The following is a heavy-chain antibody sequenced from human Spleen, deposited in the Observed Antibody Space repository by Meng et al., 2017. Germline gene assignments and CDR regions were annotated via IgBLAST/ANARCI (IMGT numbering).Heavy chain of an antibody. J-gene: IGHJ4*02. V-gene: IGHV4-61*02. D-gene: IGHD3-22*01. CDR1: GGSISSGSFY. CDR3: ARDRHSRGYWFFDF. Sequence: SETLSLTCTVSGGSISSGSFYWSWIRQPAGKGLEWLGRIYSSGRTNYNPSLKIRVTISVDTSKNQFSLKLTSVTAADTAVYYCARDRHSRGYWFFDFWGQGTLVTVSS. CDR2: IYSSGRT.